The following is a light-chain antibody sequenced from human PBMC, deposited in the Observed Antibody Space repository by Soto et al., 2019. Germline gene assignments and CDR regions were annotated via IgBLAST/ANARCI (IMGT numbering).Light chain of an antibody. CDR3: QQRSNWPPWT. V-gene: IGKV3-11*01. CDR1: QSVSSY. J-gene: IGKJ1*01. CDR2: DAS. Sequence: EIVLTQSPATLSLSPGERATLSCRASQSVSSYLAWYQQKPGQAPRLLIYDASNRATGIPARFSGSGSGTDFTLTISSLEPEDFSVYYCQQRSNWPPWTFGQGTKVEL.